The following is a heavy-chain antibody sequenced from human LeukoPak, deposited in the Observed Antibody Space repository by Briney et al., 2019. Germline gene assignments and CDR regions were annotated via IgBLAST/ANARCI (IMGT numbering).Heavy chain of an antibody. V-gene: IGHV4-59*12. CDR3: ARVIGGYSYGYFDY. CDR2: IYYSGST. Sequence: SETLSLTCTVSGGSISSYYWSWIRQPPGKGLEWIGYIYYSGSTNYNPSLKSRVTISVDTSKNQFSLKLSSVTAADTAVYYCARVIGGYSYGYFDYWGQGTLVTVSS. D-gene: IGHD5-18*01. CDR1: GGSISSYY. J-gene: IGHJ4*02.